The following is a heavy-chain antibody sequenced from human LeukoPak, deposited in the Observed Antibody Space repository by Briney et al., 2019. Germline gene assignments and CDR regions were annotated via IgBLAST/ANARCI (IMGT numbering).Heavy chain of an antibody. CDR2: IYPGDSDT. J-gene: IGHJ6*03. D-gene: IGHD3-10*01. Sequence: GESLKISCKGSGYSFTSYWIGWARQMPGKGLEWMGIIYPGDSDTRYSPSFQGQVTISADKSISTAYLQWSSLKASDTAMYYCARFPARVQGLPYMDVWGRGTTVTVSS. CDR1: GYSFTSYW. V-gene: IGHV5-51*01. CDR3: ARFPARVQGLPYMDV.